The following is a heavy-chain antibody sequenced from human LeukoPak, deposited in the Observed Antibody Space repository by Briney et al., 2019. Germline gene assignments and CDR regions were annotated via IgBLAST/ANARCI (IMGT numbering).Heavy chain of an antibody. J-gene: IGHJ4*02. V-gene: IGHV3-NL1*01. Sequence: GGSLRLSCAASGFTFSSYGMHWVRQAPGKGLEWVSVIYSGGSTYYADSVKGRFTISRDNSKSTLSLQMNSLRAEDTAIYYCATYRQVLLPFESWGQGTLVTVSS. CDR1: GFTFSSYG. CDR2: IYSGGST. D-gene: IGHD2-8*02. CDR3: ATYRQVLLPFES.